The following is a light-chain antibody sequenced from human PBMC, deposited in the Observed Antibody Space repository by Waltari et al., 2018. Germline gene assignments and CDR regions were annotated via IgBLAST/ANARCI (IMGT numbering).Light chain of an antibody. CDR3: MQGAHWPRT. Sequence: DVVMTQSPLSLPVTVGQVASISCRSSQSLLFSDGKIYLNWVHQRPGQSPRRLIYKVSNRESGVPDRFSGSGSVTDFTLKITRVEAEDVGVYFCMQGAHWPRTFGQGTRVEI. V-gene: IGKV2-30*01. J-gene: IGKJ1*01. CDR1: QSLLFSDGKIY. CDR2: KVS.